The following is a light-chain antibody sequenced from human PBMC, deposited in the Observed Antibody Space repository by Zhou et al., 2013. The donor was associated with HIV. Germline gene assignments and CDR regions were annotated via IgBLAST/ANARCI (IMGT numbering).Light chain of an antibody. Sequence: DIQMTQSPSSLSPSVGDRVTITCRTSQIISTYLNWYQQTPGKAPKLLIFGASNLLGGVPSRFSGSGSGTEFTLTISSLQPEDFATYYCLQHNSYPLTFGGGTKVEIK. CDR3: LQHNSYPLT. CDR1: QIISTY. V-gene: IGKV1-17*01. CDR2: GAS. J-gene: IGKJ4*01.